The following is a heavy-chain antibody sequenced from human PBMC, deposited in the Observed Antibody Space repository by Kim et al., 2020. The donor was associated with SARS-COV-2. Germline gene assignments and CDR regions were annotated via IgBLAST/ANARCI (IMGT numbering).Heavy chain of an antibody. CDR3: ASSRVDTAMAHPYYYYYGMDV. J-gene: IGHJ6*02. CDR1: GFTVSSNY. CDR2: IYSGGST. D-gene: IGHD5-18*01. V-gene: IGHV3-53*01. Sequence: GGSLRLSCAASGFTVSSNYMSWVRQAPGKGLEWVSVIYSGGSTYYADSVKGRFTISRDNSKNTLYLQMNSLRAEDTAVYYCASSRVDTAMAHPYYYYYGMDVWGQGTTVTVSS.